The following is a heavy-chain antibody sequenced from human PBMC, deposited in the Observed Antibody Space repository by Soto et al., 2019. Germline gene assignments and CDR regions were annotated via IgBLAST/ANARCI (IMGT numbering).Heavy chain of an antibody. V-gene: IGHV3-30-3*01. CDR1: GFTFSSYA. Sequence: PGGSLRLSCAASGFTFSSYAMHWVRQAPGKGLEWVAVISYDGSNKYYADSVKGRFTISRDNSKNTLYLQMNSLRAEDTAVYYCAREYGSSGYRDYYYGMDVWGQGTTVTVSS. CDR3: AREYGSSGYRDYYYGMDV. J-gene: IGHJ6*02. D-gene: IGHD3-22*01. CDR2: ISYDGSNK.